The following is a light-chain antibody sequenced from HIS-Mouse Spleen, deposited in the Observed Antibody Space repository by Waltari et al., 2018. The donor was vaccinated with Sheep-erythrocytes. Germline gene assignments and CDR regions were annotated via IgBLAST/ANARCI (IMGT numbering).Light chain of an antibody. CDR1: SSAVGGYNY. V-gene: IGLV2-11*01. CDR2: DVS. CDR3: CSYAGSYNHV. J-gene: IGLJ1*01. Sequence: QSALTQPRSVSGSPGQSVTISCTGTSSAVGGYNYVSWYQQHPGKAPKLMIYDVSKRRSGVPDRFSGSKSGHTASLTISGLQAEDEADYYCCSYAGSYNHVFATGTKVTVL.